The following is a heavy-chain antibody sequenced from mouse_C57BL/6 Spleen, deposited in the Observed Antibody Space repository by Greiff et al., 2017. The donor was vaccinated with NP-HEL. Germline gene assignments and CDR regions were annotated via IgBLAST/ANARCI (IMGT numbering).Heavy chain of an antibody. D-gene: IGHD1-1*02. J-gene: IGHJ2*01. V-gene: IGHV1-63*01. CDR3: ARYGGNYVPFDY. CDR1: GYTFTNYW. Sequence: VQRVESGAELVRPGTSVKMSCKASGYTFTNYWIGWAKQRPGHGLEWIGDIYPGGGYTNYNEKFKGKATLTADKSSSTAYMQCSSLTSEDSASYYCARYGGNYVPFDYWGQGTTLTVSS. CDR2: IYPGGGYT.